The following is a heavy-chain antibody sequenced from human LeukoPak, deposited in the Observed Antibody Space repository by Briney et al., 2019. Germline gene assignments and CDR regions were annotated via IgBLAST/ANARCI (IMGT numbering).Heavy chain of an antibody. CDR1: GFTFSSYS. D-gene: IGHD2-21*02. Sequence: GGSLRLSCAASGFTFSSYSMNWVRQAPGKGLERVSSISSSSSYIYYADSVKGRFTISRDNSKNTLYLQMNSLRAEDTAVYYCARGTRGSYCGGDCYSAFGLDIWGQGTMVTVSS. V-gene: IGHV3-21*04. CDR3: ARGTRGSYCGGDCYSAFGLDI. J-gene: IGHJ3*02. CDR2: ISSSSSYI.